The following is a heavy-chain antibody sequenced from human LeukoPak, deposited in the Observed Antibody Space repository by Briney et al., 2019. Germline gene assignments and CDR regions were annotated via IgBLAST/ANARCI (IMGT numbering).Heavy chain of an antibody. Sequence: ASVKVSCKASGYTFTGYYMHWVRQAPGQGLEWMGWINPNSDGTNYAQKFQGKDTMTSDTSISTAYMELSRLRSDDTAVYYCARDPSLYYDSSGYNFQHWGQGTLVTVSS. V-gene: IGHV1-2*02. J-gene: IGHJ1*01. D-gene: IGHD3-22*01. CDR1: GYTFTGYY. CDR2: INPNSDGT. CDR3: ARDPSLYYDSSGYNFQH.